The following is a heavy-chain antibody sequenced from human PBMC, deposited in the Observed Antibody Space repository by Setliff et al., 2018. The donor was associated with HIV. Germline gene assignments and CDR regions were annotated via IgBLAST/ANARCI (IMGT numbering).Heavy chain of an antibody. D-gene: IGHD6-19*01. CDR3: ARDIGSVWHNWFDP. CDR1: GYSFTSNF. V-gene: IGHV1-3*01. J-gene: IGHJ5*02. Sequence: ASVKVSCKASGYSFTSNFVHWVRQAPGQRLEWMGWINAGNGNTKYSQKFQGRVTISRDTSASTVYMELNSLRSEDTAIYYCARDIGSVWHNWFDPWGQGTQVT. CDR2: INAGNGNT.